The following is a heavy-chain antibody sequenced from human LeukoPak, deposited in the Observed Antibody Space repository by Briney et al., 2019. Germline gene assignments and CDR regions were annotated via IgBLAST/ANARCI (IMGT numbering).Heavy chain of an antibody. Sequence: GGSLRLSCAASGFTFSSYAMSWVRQAPGKGLEWVSAISGSGGSTYYADSVKGRFTISRDNSKNTLYLQMNSLRAEDTAVYYCAKEAGFLGYYDSSGYPSAFDIWGQGTMVTVSS. V-gene: IGHV3-23*01. CDR2: ISGSGGST. D-gene: IGHD3-22*01. CDR3: AKEAGFLGYYDSSGYPSAFDI. J-gene: IGHJ3*02. CDR1: GFTFSSYA.